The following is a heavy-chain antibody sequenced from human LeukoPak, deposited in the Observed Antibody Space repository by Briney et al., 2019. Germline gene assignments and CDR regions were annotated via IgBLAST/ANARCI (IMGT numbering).Heavy chain of an antibody. CDR2: ISGSGGST. D-gene: IGHD6-19*01. J-gene: IGHJ4*02. CDR1: GFTFSSYA. CDR3: AKSVLPASSGFDY. V-gene: IGHV3-23*01. Sequence: PGGSLRLSCAASGFTFSSYAMSWVGQAPGKGLEWVSVISGSGGSTYFTDSVKGRFTISRDNSKNTLYLQMNSLRAEDTAVYYCAKSVLPASSGFDYWGQGTLVTVSS.